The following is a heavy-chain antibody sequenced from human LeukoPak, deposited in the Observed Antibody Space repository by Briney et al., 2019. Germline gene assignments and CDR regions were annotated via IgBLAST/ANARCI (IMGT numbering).Heavy chain of an antibody. D-gene: IGHD6-19*01. V-gene: IGHV1-3*01. CDR3: VSSLVDGYSSGWSNPRRSPLAGLDY. CDR1: GYTFTSYA. Sequence: ASVKVSCKASGYTFTSYAMHWVRQAPGQRLEWMGWINAGNGNTKYSQEFQGRVTMTTDTSTSTAYMGLRSLRSDDTAVYYCVSSLVDGYSSGWSNPRRSPLAGLDYWGQGTLVTVSS. CDR2: INAGNGNT. J-gene: IGHJ4*02.